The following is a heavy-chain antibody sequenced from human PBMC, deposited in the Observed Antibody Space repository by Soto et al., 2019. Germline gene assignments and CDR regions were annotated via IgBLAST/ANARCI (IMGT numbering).Heavy chain of an antibody. V-gene: IGHV4-39*01. D-gene: IGHD3-22*01. CDR1: GGSINDDTYY. CDR3: MLGSGWKDFDY. J-gene: IGHJ4*02. CDR2: IYYSGST. Sequence: PSETLSLTCTFSGGSINDDTYYWGWIRQPPGKGLEWIGNIYYSGSTYYNPSLKSRVTISVDTSKNQFSLKLSSVTAADTAVYYCMLGSGWKDFDYWGQGTLVTVSS.